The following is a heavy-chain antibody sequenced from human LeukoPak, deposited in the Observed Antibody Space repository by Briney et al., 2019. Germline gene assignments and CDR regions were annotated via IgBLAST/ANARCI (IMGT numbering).Heavy chain of an antibody. CDR2: IIPIFGTA. J-gene: IGHJ4*02. Sequence: SVKVSCKASGGTFSSYAISWVRQAPGQGLEWMGGIIPIFGTANYAQKFQGRVTITADESTSTAYMELSSLTSEDTAVYYCARDHSYASRGGSFDYWGQGTLVTVSS. CDR3: ARDHSYASRGGSFDY. D-gene: IGHD3-16*01. CDR1: GGTFSSYA. V-gene: IGHV1-69*13.